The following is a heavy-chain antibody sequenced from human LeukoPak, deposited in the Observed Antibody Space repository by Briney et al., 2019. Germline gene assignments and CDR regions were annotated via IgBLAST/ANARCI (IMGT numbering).Heavy chain of an antibody. J-gene: IGHJ4*02. V-gene: IGHV1-18*01. CDR2: TSAYNGNT. Sequence: ASVKVSCKASGYTFTSYGISWVRQAPGQGLEWMGWTSAYNGNTNYAQKLQGRVTMTTDTSTSTAYMELRSLRSDDTAVYYCARLDGGYSYGYWLDYWGQGTLVTVSS. CDR3: ARLDGGYSYGYWLDY. CDR1: GYTFTSYG. D-gene: IGHD5-18*01.